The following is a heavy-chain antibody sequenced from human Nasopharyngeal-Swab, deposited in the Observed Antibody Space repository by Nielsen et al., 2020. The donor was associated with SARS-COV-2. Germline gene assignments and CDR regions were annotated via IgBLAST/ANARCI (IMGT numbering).Heavy chain of an antibody. CDR2: IYSGGST. Sequence: GESLKISCAASGFTISSNYINWVRQAPGKGLEWVSLIYSGGSTYYADSVWGRFTISRDTSKNTVYLQMNTLRADDTALYFCTRGLTGHIVQWNPSPYWGQGTLVTVSS. V-gene: IGHV3-53*01. D-gene: IGHD1-14*01. CDR1: GFTISSNY. J-gene: IGHJ4*02. CDR3: TRGLTGHIVQWNPSPY.